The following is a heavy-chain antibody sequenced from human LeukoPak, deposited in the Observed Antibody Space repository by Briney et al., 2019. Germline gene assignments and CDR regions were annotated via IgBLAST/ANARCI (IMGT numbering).Heavy chain of an antibody. CDR3: ARGPHYDILTGYYSYFDY. J-gene: IGHJ4*02. Sequence: PGGSLRLSCAASGFTFSSYGMHWVRQAPGKGLEWVAVISYDGSNKYYADSVKGQFTISRDNSKNTLYLQMNSLRAEDTAVYYCARGPHYDILTGYYSYFDYWGQGTLVTVSS. D-gene: IGHD3-9*01. V-gene: IGHV3-30*03. CDR2: ISYDGSNK. CDR1: GFTFSSYG.